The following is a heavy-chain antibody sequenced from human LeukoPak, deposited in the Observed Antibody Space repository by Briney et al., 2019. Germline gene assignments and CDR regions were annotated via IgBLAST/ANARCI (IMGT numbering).Heavy chain of an antibody. CDR1: GFTFSSYA. D-gene: IGHD2-21*01. Sequence: GGSLRLSCAASGFTFSSYAMSWVRQAPGKGLEWVSAISGSGGSTYYADSVKGRFTISRDNSKNTLYLQMNSLRAEDTAVYYCAKGRVREVRVWVFDYWGQATLVTVCS. V-gene: IGHV3-23*01. CDR2: ISGSGGST. J-gene: IGHJ4*02. CDR3: AKGRVREVRVWVFDY.